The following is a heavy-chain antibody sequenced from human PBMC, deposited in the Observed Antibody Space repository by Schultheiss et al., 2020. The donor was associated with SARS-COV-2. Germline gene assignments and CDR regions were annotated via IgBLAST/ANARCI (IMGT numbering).Heavy chain of an antibody. J-gene: IGHJ5*02. D-gene: IGHD2-8*01. V-gene: IGHV4-31*03. CDR2: IYYSGST. Sequence: LRLSCTVSGGSISSGGYYWSWIRQHPGKGLEWIGYIYYSGSTYYNPSLKSRITISVDTSKNQFSLKLSSVTAADTAVYYCASRKGTKGGGNWFDPWGHGAVVTVSS. CDR3: ASRKGTKGGGNWFDP. CDR1: GGSISSGGYY.